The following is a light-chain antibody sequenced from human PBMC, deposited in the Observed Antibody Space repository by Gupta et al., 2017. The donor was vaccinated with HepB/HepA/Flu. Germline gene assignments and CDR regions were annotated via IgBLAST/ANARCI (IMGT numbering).Light chain of an antibody. V-gene: IGKV1-39*01. J-gene: IGKJ2*01. CDR1: QSISAY. CDR3: QQRYTIPYT. CDR2: GAS. Sequence: DIQMTQSPSSLSASVGDRVTITCRASQSISAYLNWYQQKPGRAPRLLIYGASNLQTGVPSRFSGSGSGTDFTLTITSRQPEDFASCYCQQRYTIPYTFGQGTKVEI.